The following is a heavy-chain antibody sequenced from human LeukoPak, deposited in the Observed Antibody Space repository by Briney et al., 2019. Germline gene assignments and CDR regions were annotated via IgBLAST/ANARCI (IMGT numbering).Heavy chain of an antibody. CDR3: AREISGERTYYFDY. V-gene: IGHV3-11*01. CDR1: GFTFSDYY. CDR2: ISSSGSTI. Sequence: PGGSLRLSCAASGFTFSDYYMSWIRQAPGKGQEWVSYISSSGSTIYYADSVKGRFTISRDNAKNSLYLQMNSLRAEDTAVYYCAREISGERTYYFDYWGQGTLVTVSS. J-gene: IGHJ4*02. D-gene: IGHD1-26*01.